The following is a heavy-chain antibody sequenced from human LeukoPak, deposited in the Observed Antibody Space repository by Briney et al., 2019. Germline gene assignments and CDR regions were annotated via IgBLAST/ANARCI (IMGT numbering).Heavy chain of an antibody. Sequence: GGSLRLSCVAAGFSVTSNGMHWGRQAPGKGLEDVSAISSNGVDTFYANSVKGRFTVPRDTSKNTVYLQMGSLRPEDTAVYYCARWTNRYFGLWGRGTLVTVSS. CDR3: ARWTNRYFGL. CDR1: GFSVTSNG. CDR2: ISSNGVDT. J-gene: IGHJ2*01. D-gene: IGHD3/OR15-3a*01. V-gene: IGHV3-64*01.